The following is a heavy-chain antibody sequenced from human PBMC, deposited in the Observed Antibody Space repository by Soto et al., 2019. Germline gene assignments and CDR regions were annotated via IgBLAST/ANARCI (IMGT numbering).Heavy chain of an antibody. CDR3: ARVVTAVSVTAWIDS. J-gene: IGHJ4*02. CDR1: GGSISSGDYF. Sequence: QVQLQESGPGLVKPSQTLSLTCTVSGGSISSGDYFWSWIRQPPGKGLEWIGYIYYSGNTYYNPSLKSRLTISLDPSKKQFSLKLSSVTAADTAVYFCARVVTAVSVTAWIDSWGQGTLVTVSS. V-gene: IGHV4-30-4*01. CDR2: IYYSGNT. D-gene: IGHD6-13*01.